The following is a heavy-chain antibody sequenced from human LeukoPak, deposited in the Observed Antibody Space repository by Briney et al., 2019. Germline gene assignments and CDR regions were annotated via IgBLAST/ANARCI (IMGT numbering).Heavy chain of an antibody. V-gene: IGHV4-39*01. CDR1: GGSISSSSYY. CDR2: IYYTGST. CDR3: ASPFKYGDYGDY. J-gene: IGHJ4*02. D-gene: IGHD4-17*01. Sequence: SETLSLTCTVSGGSISSSSYYWGWIRQPPDKGLEWIGSIYYTGSTFYHPSLKSRVTISVDTSKNQFSLRLTSVTAADTAVYYCASPFKYGDYGDYWGQGTLVTVSS.